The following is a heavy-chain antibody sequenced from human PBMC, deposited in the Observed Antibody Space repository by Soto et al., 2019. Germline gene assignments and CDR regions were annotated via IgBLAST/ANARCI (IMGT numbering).Heavy chain of an antibody. Sequence: QAQLVQSGAEVKKPGASLKVSSKASGYTFTSYDINWVRQATGQGLEWMGGMNPNSGNTGYAQKFQGRVTMTRNTSISTAYMELSSLRSEDTAVYYCASDVSSGSDAFDIWGQGTMVTVSS. D-gene: IGHD3-22*01. CDR2: MNPNSGNT. CDR3: ASDVSSGSDAFDI. J-gene: IGHJ3*02. V-gene: IGHV1-8*01. CDR1: GYTFTSYD.